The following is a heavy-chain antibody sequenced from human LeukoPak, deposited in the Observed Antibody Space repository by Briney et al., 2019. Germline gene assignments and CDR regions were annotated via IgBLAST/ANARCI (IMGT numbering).Heavy chain of an antibody. CDR1: GYTLTELS. J-gene: IGHJ6*03. Sequence: ASVKVSCKVSGYTLTELSMHWVRQAPGKGLEWMGGFDPEDGETIYAQKFQGRVTMTEDTSTDTAYMELSSLRSEDTAVYYCATDGRDTTGTTLPGYYYYMDVWGKGTTVTVSS. D-gene: IGHD1-1*01. CDR3: ATDGRDTTGTTLPGYYYYMDV. CDR2: FDPEDGET. V-gene: IGHV1-24*01.